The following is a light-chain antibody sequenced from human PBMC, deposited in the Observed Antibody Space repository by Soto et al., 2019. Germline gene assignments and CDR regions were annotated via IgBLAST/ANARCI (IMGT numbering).Light chain of an antibody. Sequence: GLSHTRLTAPLCTGERANLSSRASQTVRNNYLAWYQQKPGQAPRLLIYDASSRATGIPDRFSGGGSGTDFTLTISRLEPEDFAVYCCQQFSSYPLTFGGGTKVDI. CDR1: QTVRNNY. CDR3: QQFSSYPLT. CDR2: DAS. J-gene: IGKJ4*01. V-gene: IGKV3-20*01.